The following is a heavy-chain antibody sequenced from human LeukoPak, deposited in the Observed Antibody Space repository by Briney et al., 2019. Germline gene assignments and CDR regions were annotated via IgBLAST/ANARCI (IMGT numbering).Heavy chain of an antibody. CDR2: INYSGST. D-gene: IGHD3-22*01. CDR3: ARVRSVDDTSGTALDS. V-gene: IGHV4-31*03. Sequence: PSETLSLTCTVSGDSISSGTHFWSWIRQHPGTGLEWIGYINYSGSTYYNPSLKSRATISLDTSKNQFSLKLRSVTAADTAVYYCARVRSVDDTSGTALDSWGQGTLVTVSS. J-gene: IGHJ4*02. CDR1: GDSISSGTHF.